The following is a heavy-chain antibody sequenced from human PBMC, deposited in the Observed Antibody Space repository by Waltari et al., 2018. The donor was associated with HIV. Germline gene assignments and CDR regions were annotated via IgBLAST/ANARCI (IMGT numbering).Heavy chain of an antibody. CDR1: GGSISSSSYY. D-gene: IGHD6-19*01. CDR2: IYYSGST. V-gene: IGHV4-39*07. CDR3: ARVWGRYSVYFDY. J-gene: IGHJ4*02. Sequence: QLQLQESGPGLVQPSETLSLTCTVSGGSISSSSYYWGWIRQPPGKGLEWIGSIYYSGSTYYNPSLKSRVTISVDTSKNQFSLKLSSVTAADTAVYYCARVWGRYSVYFDYWGQGTLVTVSS.